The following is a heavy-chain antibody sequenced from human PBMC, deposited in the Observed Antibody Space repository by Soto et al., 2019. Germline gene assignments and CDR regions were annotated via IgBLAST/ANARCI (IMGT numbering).Heavy chain of an antibody. D-gene: IGHD5-12*01. CDR3: TTAHPRGPDY. Sequence: EVQLVESGGGLVKPGESLRLSCAASGLTFRNAWMNWVRQPPGTGLEWVGLIKSKTDGGTIDYPAPVKGRFIISRDDARNTLYLPMNSLKTEDTAVYYCTTAHPRGPDYWGQGTLVTVSS. CDR1: GLTFRNAW. V-gene: IGHV3-15*01. CDR2: IKSKTDGGTI. J-gene: IGHJ4*02.